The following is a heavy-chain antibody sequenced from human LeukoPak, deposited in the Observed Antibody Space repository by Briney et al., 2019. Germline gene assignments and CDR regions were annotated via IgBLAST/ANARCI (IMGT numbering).Heavy chain of an antibody. CDR2: IYYSGST. D-gene: IGHD3-10*01. J-gene: IGHJ4*02. CDR1: GGSISSYY. Sequence: SETLSLTCTVSGGSISSYYWSWIRQPPGKGLEWIGYIYYSGSTNYNPSLKSRVTISVDTSKNQFSLKLSSVTAADTAVYYCASSPMYYGSGSYDYWGQGTLVTVSS. V-gene: IGHV4-59*01. CDR3: ASSPMYYGSGSYDY.